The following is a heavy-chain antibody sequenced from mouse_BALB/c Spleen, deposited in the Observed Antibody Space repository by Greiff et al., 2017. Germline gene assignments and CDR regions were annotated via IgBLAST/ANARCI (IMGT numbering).Heavy chain of an antibody. CDR2: ISYDGSN. V-gene: IGHV3-6*02. J-gene: IGHJ1*01. D-gene: IGHD2-4*01. CDR3: ARVYYDYDDV. CDR1: GYSITSGYY. Sequence: EVKLMESGPGLVKPSQSLSLTCSVTGYSITSGYYWNWIRQFPGNKLEWMGYISYDGSNNYNPSLKNRISITRDTSKNQFFLKLNSVTTEDTATYYCARVYYDYDDVWGAGTTVTVSS.